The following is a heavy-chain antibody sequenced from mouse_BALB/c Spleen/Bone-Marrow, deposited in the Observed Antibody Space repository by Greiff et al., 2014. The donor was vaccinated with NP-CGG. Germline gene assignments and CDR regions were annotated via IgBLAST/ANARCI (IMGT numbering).Heavy chain of an antibody. CDR2: IDPENGDT. Sequence: VHVKQSGAELVRSGASVKLSCTASGFNIKDYYMHWVKQRPEQGLEWIGWIDPENGDTEYAPKFQGKATMTADTSSNTAYLQLSSLTSEDTAVYHCNVGIYYDYTVYAMDYWGQGTSVTVSS. V-gene: IGHV14-4*02. CDR3: NVGIYYDYTVYAMDY. D-gene: IGHD2-4*01. CDR1: GFNIKDYY. J-gene: IGHJ4*01.